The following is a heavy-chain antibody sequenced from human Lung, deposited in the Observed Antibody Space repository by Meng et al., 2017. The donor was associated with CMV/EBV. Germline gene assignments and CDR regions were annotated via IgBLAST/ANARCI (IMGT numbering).Heavy chain of an antibody. CDR2: INPNSGGT. CDR3: ARPIGPSRDYYYGMAV. J-gene: IGHJ6*02. CDR1: GYTFTDYY. D-gene: IGHD2/OR15-2a*01. Sequence: ASVKVSCKASGYTFTDYYMHWVRQAPGQGLEWMGWINPNSGGTNYAQKFQGRVAMTRDTSINTAYMELSRPRSDDTAVYYCARPIGPSRDYYYGMAVWGQGTTVTVSS. V-gene: IGHV1-2*02.